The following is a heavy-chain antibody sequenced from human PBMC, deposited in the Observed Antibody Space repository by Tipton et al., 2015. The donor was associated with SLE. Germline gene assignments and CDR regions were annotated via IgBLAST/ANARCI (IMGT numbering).Heavy chain of an antibody. J-gene: IGHJ4*02. V-gene: IGHV4-34*12. Sequence: GLVKPSQTLSLTCAVYGESFNGYFWTWIRQPPGKGLEWIAEIIHSGVTNYNPSLRSRVTISVDMSKNQVSLKLTSVTAADTAVYYCARVAPTEVFDYWGQGTLVTVSS. CDR3: ARVAPTEVFDY. CDR1: GESFNGYF. CDR2: IIHSGVT. D-gene: IGHD1-1*01.